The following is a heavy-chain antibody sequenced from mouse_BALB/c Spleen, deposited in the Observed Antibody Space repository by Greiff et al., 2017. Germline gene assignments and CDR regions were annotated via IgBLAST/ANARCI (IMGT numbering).Heavy chain of an antibody. CDR1: GDSITSGY. D-gene: IGHD1-1*01. CDR2: ISYSGST. Sequence: EVKVVESGPSLVKPSQTLSLTCSVTGDSITSGYWNWIRKFPGNKLEYMGYISYSGSTYYNPSLKSRISITRDTSKNQYYLQLNSVTTEDTATYYCARTPYYCGSSPFAYWGQGTLVTVSA. V-gene: IGHV3-8*02. J-gene: IGHJ3*01. CDR3: ARTPYYCGSSPFAY.